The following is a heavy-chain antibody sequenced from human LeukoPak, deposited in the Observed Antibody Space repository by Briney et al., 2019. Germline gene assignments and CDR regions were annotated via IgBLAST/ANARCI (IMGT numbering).Heavy chain of an antibody. CDR3: AKVPGCSGGSCYSGSYNWFDP. Sequence: PGGSLRLSCAASGFTFSSYAMSWVRQAPGKGLEWVSAISGSGGSTYYADSVKGRFTISRDNSKNTLYLQMNSLRAEDTAVYYCAKVPGCSGGSCYSGSYNWFDPWGQGTLVTVPS. J-gene: IGHJ5*02. V-gene: IGHV3-23*01. D-gene: IGHD2-15*01. CDR1: GFTFSSYA. CDR2: ISGSGGST.